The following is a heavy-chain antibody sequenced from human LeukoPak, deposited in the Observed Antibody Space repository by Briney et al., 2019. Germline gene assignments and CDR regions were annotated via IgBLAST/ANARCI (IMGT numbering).Heavy chain of an antibody. J-gene: IGHJ4*02. D-gene: IGHD6-13*01. CDR2: IIPIFGTA. Sequence: GASVTVSCTASGYTFSSYGMSWVRQAPGQGLEWMGGIIPIFGTANYAQTLQGRVTITTDESTSTAYLALSSLRSEDTAVYYCARVSAEGEVPGSFGTFDYWGQGTLVTVSS. CDR1: GYTFSSYG. CDR3: ARVSAEGEVPGSFGTFDY. V-gene: IGHV1-69*05.